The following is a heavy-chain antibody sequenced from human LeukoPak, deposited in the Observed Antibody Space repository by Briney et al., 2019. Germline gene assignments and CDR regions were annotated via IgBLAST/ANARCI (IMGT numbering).Heavy chain of an antibody. J-gene: IGHJ5*02. V-gene: IGHV4-59*12. D-gene: IGHD6-13*01. CDR3: ARGGAAAGITRYNWFDP. Sequence: SETLSLTCTVSGGSISSYYWSWLRQPPGKGLEWIGYIYYSGSTNYNPSLKSRVTISVDTSKNQFSLKLSSVTAADTAVYYCARGGAAAGITRYNWFDPWGQGTLVTVSS. CDR1: GGSISSYY. CDR2: IYYSGST.